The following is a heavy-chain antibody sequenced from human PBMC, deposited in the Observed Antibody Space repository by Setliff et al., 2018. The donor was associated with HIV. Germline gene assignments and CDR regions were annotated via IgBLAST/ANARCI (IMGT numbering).Heavy chain of an antibody. CDR2: INPNSDVA. D-gene: IGHD1-7*01. CDR3: ARVWDWNYDLGY. CDR1: GYMFTDYY. Sequence: ASVKVSCKASGYMFTDYYIHWVRQAPGQGLEWMGWINPNSDVANYAQKFRGRVTMTRDTSTSTAYMELRSLKSDDTAVYYCARVWDWNYDLGYWGQGTLVTVSS. J-gene: IGHJ4*02. V-gene: IGHV1-2*02.